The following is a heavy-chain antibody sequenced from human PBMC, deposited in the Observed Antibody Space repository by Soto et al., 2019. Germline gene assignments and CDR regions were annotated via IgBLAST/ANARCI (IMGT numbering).Heavy chain of an antibody. V-gene: IGHV3-30*18. CDR2: ISYDGSNK. CDR1: GFTFSSYG. Sequence: PGGSLRLSCAASGFTFSSYGMHWVRQAPGKGLEWVAVISYDGSNKYYADSVKGRFTISRDNSKNTLYLQMNSLRAEDTAVYYCANGGLRYFDWLPLDYYYYGMDVWGQGTTVTVSS. J-gene: IGHJ6*02. CDR3: ANGGLRYFDWLPLDYYYYGMDV. D-gene: IGHD3-9*01.